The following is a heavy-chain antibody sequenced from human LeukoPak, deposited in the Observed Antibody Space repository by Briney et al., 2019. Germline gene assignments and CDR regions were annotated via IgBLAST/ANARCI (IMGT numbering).Heavy chain of an antibody. D-gene: IGHD6-13*01. CDR3: AKESSWSRYLDY. CDR1: GFTFSSYA. V-gene: IGHV3-23*01. J-gene: IGHJ4*02. Sequence: GGSLRLSCAASGFTFSSYAMSWVRQAPGKGLEWVSSISNIDSSTTYYADSVKGRFTISRDNSKNTLYLQMNSLRAEDTAVYYCAKESSWSRYLDYWGQGTLVTVSS. CDR2: ISNIDSSTT.